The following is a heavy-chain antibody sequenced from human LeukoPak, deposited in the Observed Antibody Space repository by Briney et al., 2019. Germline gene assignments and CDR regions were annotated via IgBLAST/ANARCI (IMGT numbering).Heavy chain of an antibody. CDR2: IYYSGST. J-gene: IGHJ4*02. CDR1: GGSISSSNYY. Sequence: KSSETLSLTCTVSGGSISSSNYYWGWIRQPPGKGLEWIGSIYYSGSTYYNTSLKSRVTISVDTSKNQFSLKLSSVTAADTAVYYCARQGKITMIRTVWGQGTLVTVSS. V-gene: IGHV4-39*01. D-gene: IGHD3-10*01. CDR3: ARQGKITMIRTV.